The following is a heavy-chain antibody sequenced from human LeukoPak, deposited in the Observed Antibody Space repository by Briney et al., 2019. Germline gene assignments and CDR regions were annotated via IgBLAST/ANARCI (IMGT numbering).Heavy chain of an antibody. J-gene: IGHJ4*02. CDR3: AREAGSGSYYHIWDY. CDR1: GGTFSSYT. CDR2: IIPILGIA. V-gene: IGHV1-69*04. D-gene: IGHD1-26*01. Sequence: GSSVKVSCKASGGTFSSYTISWVRQAPGQGLEWMGRIIPILGIANYAQKFQGRVTITADKSTSTAYMELSSLRSEDTAVYYCAREAGSGSYYHIWDYWGQGTLVTVSS.